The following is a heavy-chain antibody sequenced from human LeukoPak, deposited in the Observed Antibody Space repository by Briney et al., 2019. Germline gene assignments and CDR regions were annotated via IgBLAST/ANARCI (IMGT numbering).Heavy chain of an antibody. D-gene: IGHD3-10*01. Sequence: SETLSLTCAVYGGSFSGYHWNWIRQAPGKGLEWIGEINHNGNTNYNPSLKGRVTISVDTSKNQFSLKLNSVTAADTAEYYCTRRSYDSGSYYDGWYFDYWGQGTLVTVSS. CDR3: TRRSYDSGSYYDGWYFDY. V-gene: IGHV4-34*01. CDR1: GGSFSGYH. CDR2: INHNGNT. J-gene: IGHJ4*02.